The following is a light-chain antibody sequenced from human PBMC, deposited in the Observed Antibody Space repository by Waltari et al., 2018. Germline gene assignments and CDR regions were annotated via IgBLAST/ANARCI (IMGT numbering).Light chain of an antibody. CDR3: GTWDSSLSALV. CDR1: SSNIGNND. CDR2: ENN. Sequence: QSVFTHPPSVSAAPGQKVTICCSGRSSNIGNNDVSWYQQLPGRAPKLFIHENNKRPSGIPDRFSGSKSGTSATLGITGLQTGDEADYYCGTWDSSLSALVFGGGTNLTVL. V-gene: IGLV1-51*02. J-gene: IGLJ2*01.